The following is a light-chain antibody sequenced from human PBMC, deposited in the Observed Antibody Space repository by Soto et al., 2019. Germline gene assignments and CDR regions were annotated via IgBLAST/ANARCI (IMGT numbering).Light chain of an antibody. Sequence: DIQLTQSPSTLSASVGDRVTITCRASQSIDTWLAWHQQKPGRAPKLLISKASNLESGVPSRFSGSGSGTEFTLTISSLQPDDLATYYCQQYNSYRAFGQGTKVEV. V-gene: IGKV1-5*03. CDR2: KAS. J-gene: IGKJ1*01. CDR1: QSIDTW. CDR3: QQYNSYRA.